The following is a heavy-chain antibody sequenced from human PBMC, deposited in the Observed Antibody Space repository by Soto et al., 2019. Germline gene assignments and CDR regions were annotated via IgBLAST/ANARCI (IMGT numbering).Heavy chain of an antibody. V-gene: IGHV3-23*01. Sequence: LRLSCAASGFTFSSYAMSWVRQAPGKGLEWVSAISGSGGSTYYADSVKGRFTISRDNSKNTLYLQMNSLRAEDTAVYYCAKDMGIAAAGTYYYYGMDVWGQGTTVTVSS. CDR2: ISGSGGST. D-gene: IGHD6-13*01. J-gene: IGHJ6*02. CDR1: GFTFSSYA. CDR3: AKDMGIAAAGTYYYYGMDV.